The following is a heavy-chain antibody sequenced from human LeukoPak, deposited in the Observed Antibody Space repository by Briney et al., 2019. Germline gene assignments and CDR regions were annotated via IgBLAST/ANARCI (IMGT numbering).Heavy chain of an antibody. CDR2: IKQDGSEK. CDR1: GFAFSSYW. J-gene: IGHJ4*02. Sequence: GGSLRLSCAASGFAFSSYWMSWVRQAPGKGLEWVANIKQDGSEKYYVDSVKGRFTISRDNAKNSLYLQMNSLRAEDTAVYYCARDDCSGGSCYADWGQGTLVTVSS. V-gene: IGHV3-7*04. CDR3: ARDDCSGGSCYAD. D-gene: IGHD2-15*01.